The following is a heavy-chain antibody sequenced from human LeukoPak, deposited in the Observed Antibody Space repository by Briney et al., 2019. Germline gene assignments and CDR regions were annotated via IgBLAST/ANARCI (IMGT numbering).Heavy chain of an antibody. V-gene: IGHV4-38-2*02. CDR2: IFHSENT. CDR3: ARETLIAETGRHYYYYMDV. Sequence: SETLSLTCTVSGYSISSGYYWGWIRQPPGKGLAWIGSIFHSENTYYNPSLKSRVTISVDTSKNQFSLKLTSVTAADTAMYYCARETLIAETGRHYYYYMDVWGKGATVTVSS. CDR1: GYSISSGYY. J-gene: IGHJ6*03. D-gene: IGHD6-13*01.